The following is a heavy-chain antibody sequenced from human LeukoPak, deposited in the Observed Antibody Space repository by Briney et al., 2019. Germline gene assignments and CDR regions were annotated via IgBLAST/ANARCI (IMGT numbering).Heavy chain of an antibody. D-gene: IGHD2-21*02. CDR2: ISSGSTYI. CDR3: ARDGRCGGDSYAS. Sequence: KPEGSLRLSCAASGFSFSSYTMNWVRQAPGKGLEWVSIISSGSTYIYYADSVKSRFTISRDNAKNALYLQMNSLRVEDTAVYYCARDGRCGGDSYASWGQGTLVTVSS. J-gene: IGHJ4*02. CDR1: GFSFSSYT. V-gene: IGHV3-21*01.